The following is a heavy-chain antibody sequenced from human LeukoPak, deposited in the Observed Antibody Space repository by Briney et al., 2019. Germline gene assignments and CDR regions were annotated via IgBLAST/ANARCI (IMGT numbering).Heavy chain of an antibody. CDR2: IYPGDSDT. J-gene: IGHJ4*02. CDR3: ARPYCSSTSCYSFPY. V-gene: IGHV5-51*01. CDR1: GYIFTSYW. Sequence: GASLQISCKGSGYIFTSYWIGWVRQLPGKGLELMGIIYPGDSDTRYSPSFQGQVTISADKSISHAYLQWSSLKASDTAMYYCARPYCSSTSCYSFPYWGQGTLVTVSS. D-gene: IGHD2-2*01.